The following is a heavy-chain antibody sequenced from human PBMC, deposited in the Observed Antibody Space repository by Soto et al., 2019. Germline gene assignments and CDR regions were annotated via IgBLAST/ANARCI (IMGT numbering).Heavy chain of an antibody. Sequence: EVQLLESGGRLVQPGGSLRLSCAASGFTFRSYAVNWVRQAPGKGLEWVSAISASGGTTYYADYVKCRFTISRDNSKNTLYLQMNRLRAEDTAVYYCAKDLGNYYYDSSGYSSYGMDVWGQGTTVTVSS. CDR1: GFTFRSYA. J-gene: IGHJ6*02. CDR2: ISASGGTT. CDR3: AKDLGNYYYDSSGYSSYGMDV. V-gene: IGHV3-23*01. D-gene: IGHD3-22*01.